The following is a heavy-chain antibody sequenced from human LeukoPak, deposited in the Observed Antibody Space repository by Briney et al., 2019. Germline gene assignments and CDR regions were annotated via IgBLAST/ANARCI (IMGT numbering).Heavy chain of an antibody. Sequence: SETLSLTCTVSGYSISSGYYWGWIRQPPGKGLEWIGSIYHGGSAYYNPSLKSRVTISVDTPKNQFSLKLSSMTAADTAVYYCARGIVYSSSSVFPPFDYWGQGTQVTVSS. CDR3: ARGIVYSSSSVFPPFDY. CDR1: GYSISSGYY. V-gene: IGHV4-38-2*02. CDR2: IYHGGSA. D-gene: IGHD6-6*01. J-gene: IGHJ4*02.